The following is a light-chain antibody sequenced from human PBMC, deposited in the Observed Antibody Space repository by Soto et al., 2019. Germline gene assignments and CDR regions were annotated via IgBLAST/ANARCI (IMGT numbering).Light chain of an antibody. Sequence: EIVLTQSPGTLSLSPGERATLSCRASQSVSTNYLAWYQRNPGQAPRILIYGASSRATDIPNRFSGSGSGTDFTLTITRLKAEDFAVYYCQQYGSSPPTFGQWTKVEIK. CDR2: GAS. CDR1: QSVSTNY. J-gene: IGKJ1*01. V-gene: IGKV3-20*01. CDR3: QQYGSSPPT.